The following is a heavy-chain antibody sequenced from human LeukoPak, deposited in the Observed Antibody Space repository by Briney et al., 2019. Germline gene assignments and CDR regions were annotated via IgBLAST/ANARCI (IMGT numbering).Heavy chain of an antibody. Sequence: PGGSLRLSCAASGFTFSSYAMHWVRQAPGKGLEYVSAISSNGGSTYYANSVKGRFTISRDNSKNTLYLQVGSLRAEDMAVYYCARARFLEWSPFDYWGQGTLVTVSS. D-gene: IGHD3-3*01. CDR1: GFTFSSYA. V-gene: IGHV3-64*01. CDR2: ISSNGGST. J-gene: IGHJ4*02. CDR3: ARARFLEWSPFDY.